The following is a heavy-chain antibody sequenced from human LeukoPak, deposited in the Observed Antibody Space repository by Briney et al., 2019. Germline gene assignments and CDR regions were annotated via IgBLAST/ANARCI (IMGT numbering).Heavy chain of an antibody. CDR1: EFTFSSYA. CDR3: ARDQYDTWSRRGNFDS. Sequence: PGGSLRLSGAASEFTFSSYAMSWVLQARGKGLEWVAAISGSGGSTYNADSVKGRFTISRDNSKNTLYLQMNSLRAEDTAVFYCARDQYDTWSRRGNFDSWGQGTLVTVSS. V-gene: IGHV3-23*01. CDR2: ISGSGGST. D-gene: IGHD3-3*01. J-gene: IGHJ4*02.